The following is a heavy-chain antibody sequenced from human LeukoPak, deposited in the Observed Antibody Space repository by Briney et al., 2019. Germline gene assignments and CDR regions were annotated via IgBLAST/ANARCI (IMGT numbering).Heavy chain of an antibody. J-gene: IGHJ6*02. D-gene: IGHD5/OR15-5a*01. Sequence: SETLSLTCTVSGYSISSDYYWGWIRQPPGKGLEWIGNIFHNGNTYYNPSLKSRVTMSIDTSKKQFSLKLRTATAADTAVYYCARVLRTDYYYGMDVWGQGTTVTVSS. CDR3: ARVLRTDYYYGMDV. V-gene: IGHV4-38-2*02. CDR1: GYSISSDYY. CDR2: IFHNGNT.